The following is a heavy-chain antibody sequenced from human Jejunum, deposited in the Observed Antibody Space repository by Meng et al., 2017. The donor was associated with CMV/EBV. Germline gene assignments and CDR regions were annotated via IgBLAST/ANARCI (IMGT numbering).Heavy chain of an antibody. CDR2: IDNTGGT. V-gene: IGHV3-53*05. CDR1: GLTVNPDH. J-gene: IGHJ4*02. Sequence: LSLSCAVSGLTVNPDHMNWARQRPGKGLEWVSVIDNTGGTHYVDSVRGRFTISRDSSENTVYLQMNSLRSEDTAVYYCTGGHSGGYWGQGTLVTVSS. D-gene: IGHD6-25*01. CDR3: TGGHSGGY.